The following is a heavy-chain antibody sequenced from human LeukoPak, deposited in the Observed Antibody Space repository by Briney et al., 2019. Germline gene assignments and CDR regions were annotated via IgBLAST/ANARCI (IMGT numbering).Heavy chain of an antibody. CDR2: VNPSGGST. CDR3: ASSGYDLHFDY. CDR1: GYTFTSYY. D-gene: IGHD5-12*01. Sequence: ASVKVSCKASGYTFTSYYMHWVRQAPGQGLEWMGIVNPSGGSTSYAQKFQGRVTMTRDMSTSTVYMELSSLRSEDTAVYYCASSGYDLHFDYWGQGTLVTVSS. V-gene: IGHV1-46*01. J-gene: IGHJ4*02.